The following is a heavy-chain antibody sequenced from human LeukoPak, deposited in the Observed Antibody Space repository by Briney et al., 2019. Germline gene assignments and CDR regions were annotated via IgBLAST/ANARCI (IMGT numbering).Heavy chain of an antibody. CDR3: AGDGYSGSDAL. Sequence: SSETLSLTCTVSGYSISSGYYWAWIRQPPGKGLEWIGSIYYSGSTYYNPSLKSRVTISVDTSKNQFYLKLSSVTAADTAVYYCAGDGYSGSDALWGQGTLVTVSS. CDR2: IYYSGST. J-gene: IGHJ4*02. CDR1: GYSISSGYY. D-gene: IGHD5-12*01. V-gene: IGHV4-38-2*02.